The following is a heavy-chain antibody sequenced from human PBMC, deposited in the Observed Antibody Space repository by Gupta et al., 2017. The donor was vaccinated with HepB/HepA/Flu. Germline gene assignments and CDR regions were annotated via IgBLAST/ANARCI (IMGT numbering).Heavy chain of an antibody. D-gene: IGHD4-17*01. CDR2: ISYDGSNK. Sequence: QVQLVESGGGVVQPGRSLRLSCAASGFTFRSYAMHWVRQAPGKGLEWVAVISYDGSNKYYADSVKGRFTTSRDNSKNTLYLQMNSLRAEDTAVYYCARAHDYGDYCFQHWGQGTLVTVSS. CDR1: GFTFRSYA. J-gene: IGHJ1*01. CDR3: ARAHDYGDYCFQH. V-gene: IGHV3-30-3*01.